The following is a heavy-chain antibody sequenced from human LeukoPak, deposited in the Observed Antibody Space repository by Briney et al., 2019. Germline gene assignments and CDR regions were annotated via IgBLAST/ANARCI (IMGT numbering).Heavy chain of an antibody. CDR2: ISAYNGNT. J-gene: IGHJ6*03. V-gene: IGHV1-18*01. CDR1: GYTFTSYG. CDR3: ARGSDSSSWVDYYYMDV. D-gene: IGHD6-6*01. Sequence: GASVKVSCKASGYTFTSYGISWVRQAPGQGLEWMGWISAYNGNTNYAQKLQGRVTMTTDTSTSTAYMELRSLRSDDTAVYYCARGSDSSSWVDYYYMDVWGKGTTVTVSS.